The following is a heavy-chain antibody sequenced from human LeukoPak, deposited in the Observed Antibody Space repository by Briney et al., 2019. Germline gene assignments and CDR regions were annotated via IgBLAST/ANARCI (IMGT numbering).Heavy chain of an antibody. Sequence: GGSLRLSCAASGFTFDDYTMHWVRQAPGKGLEWVSLIAWDGGDKDYAASVKGRFTISRDNSKNSLFLQMNSLITEDTALYYCAKGSSGLRGHYYMDVWGKGTRVAVSS. V-gene: IGHV3-43*01. J-gene: IGHJ6*03. CDR2: IAWDGGDK. D-gene: IGHD3/OR15-3a*01. CDR1: GFTFDDYT. CDR3: AKGSSGLRGHYYMDV.